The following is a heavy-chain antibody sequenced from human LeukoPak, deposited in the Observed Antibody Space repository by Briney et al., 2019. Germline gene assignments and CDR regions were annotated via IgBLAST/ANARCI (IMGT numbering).Heavy chain of an antibody. D-gene: IGHD6-13*01. CDR1: VFTFSSYP. CDR2: ISGSGGST. J-gene: IGHJ3*02. CDR3: AKSGSSWFKDAFDI. Sequence: GGSLRLSCAASVFTFSSYPMSWVRQPPGKGLEWVSAISGSGGSTYYADSVKGRFTISRDNSKNTLYLQRNSLRAEDTAVYYCAKSGSSWFKDAFDIWGQGTMVTVSS. V-gene: IGHV3-23*01.